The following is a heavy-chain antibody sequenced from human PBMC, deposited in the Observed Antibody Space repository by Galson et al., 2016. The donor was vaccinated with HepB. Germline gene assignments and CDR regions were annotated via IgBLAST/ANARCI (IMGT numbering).Heavy chain of an antibody. J-gene: IGHJ4*02. D-gene: IGHD5-24*01. CDR2: LHGVGGDT. CDR3: ARLDVVRDRDY. V-gene: IGHV3-23*01. CDR1: GFTLRNYP. Sequence: SLRLSCAASGFTLRNYPMSWVRQAPGKGLEWVSALHGVGGDTFYADSVKGRFTISRDNSKNTVYLQMNSLRAEDTAVYYCARLDVVRDRDYWGQGTLVTVSS.